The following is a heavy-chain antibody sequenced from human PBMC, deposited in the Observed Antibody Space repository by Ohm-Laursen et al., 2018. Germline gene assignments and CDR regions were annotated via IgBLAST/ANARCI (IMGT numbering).Heavy chain of an antibody. CDR3: ARGRTTVVAD. J-gene: IGHJ4*02. Sequence: SETLSLTCSVFGVSFSGYYWSWIRQPPGKGLEWIGENNHSGSTNYNSSLKSRVTISVDTSKNQFSLKLSSVTAADTAVYYCARGRTTVVADWGQGTLVTVSS. V-gene: IGHV4-34*01. CDR1: GVSFSGYY. D-gene: IGHD4-23*01. CDR2: NNHSGST.